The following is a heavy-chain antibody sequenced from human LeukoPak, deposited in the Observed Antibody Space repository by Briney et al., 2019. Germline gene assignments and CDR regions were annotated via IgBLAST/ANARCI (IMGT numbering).Heavy chain of an antibody. Sequence: GGSLRLSCAASGFTFSSFGMHWVRQAPGKGLEWVSAISGSGGSTYYADSVKGRFTISRDNSKNTLYLQMNSLRAEDTAVYYCAKDLSSGEDYWGQGTLVTVSS. D-gene: IGHD6-19*01. V-gene: IGHV3-23*01. CDR1: GFTFSSFG. CDR2: ISGSGGST. CDR3: AKDLSSGEDY. J-gene: IGHJ4*02.